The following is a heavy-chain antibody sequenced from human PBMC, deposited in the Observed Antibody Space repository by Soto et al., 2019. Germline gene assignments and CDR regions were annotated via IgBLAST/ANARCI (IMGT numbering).Heavy chain of an antibody. CDR2: ISHDETNE. Sequence: QVQLVESGGGLVQPGGSLRLTCVASGFTFGSHGMHWVRQAPGKGLEWVAVISHDETNEHYVDSVKGRFTISRDNSKSILYLQMNRLRPEDTAVYKCAKDLRTTISDYGMDVWGQGTTVTVSS. CDR3: AKDLRTTISDYGMDV. J-gene: IGHJ6*02. V-gene: IGHV3-30*18. CDR1: GFTFGSHG.